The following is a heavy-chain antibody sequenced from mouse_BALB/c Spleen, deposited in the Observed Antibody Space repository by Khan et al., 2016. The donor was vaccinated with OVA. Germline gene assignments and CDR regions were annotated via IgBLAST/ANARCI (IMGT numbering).Heavy chain of an antibody. CDR1: GYTFTDYY. Sequence: QVQLKQSGAELARPGASVKLSCTASGYTFTDYYINWVKQRTGQGLEWIGEISPGSGDTYYNERFMGKATPTADKSSSTAYMQLSSLTSEASAVYVCARRNYFGYTFAYWGQGTLVTVSA. J-gene: IGHJ3*01. CDR3: ARRNYFGYTFAY. D-gene: IGHD1-2*01. CDR2: ISPGSGDT. V-gene: IGHV1-77*01.